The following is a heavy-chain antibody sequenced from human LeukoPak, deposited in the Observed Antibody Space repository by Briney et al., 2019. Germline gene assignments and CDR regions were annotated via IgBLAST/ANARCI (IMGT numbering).Heavy chain of an antibody. CDR1: GGSISSSSYS. D-gene: IGHD3-22*01. Sequence: PSETLSLTCTVSGGSISSSSYSWSWIRQPPGKGLEWIGYIYYSGSTYYNPSLKSRVTISVDTSKNQFSLKLSSVTAADTAVYYCASETDRGAFDIWGQGTMVTVSS. CDR2: IYYSGST. J-gene: IGHJ3*02. CDR3: ASETDRGAFDI. V-gene: IGHV4-30-4*07.